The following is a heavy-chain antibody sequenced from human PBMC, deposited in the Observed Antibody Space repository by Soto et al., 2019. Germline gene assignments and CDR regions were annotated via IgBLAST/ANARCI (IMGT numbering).Heavy chain of an antibody. V-gene: IGHV3-23*01. CDR2: ISGSAGST. CDR3: AKDLRGSYYDFDY. J-gene: IGHJ4*02. Sequence: PGGSLRLSCAASGFTFNNYTMSWGRRAQGKGLEWVSVISGSAGSTYYADSVKGRFTISRDNSKNTLYLQMNSLRAGDTALYFCAKDLRGSYYDFDYWGQGTLVTVSS. CDR1: GFTFNNYT. D-gene: IGHD1-26*01.